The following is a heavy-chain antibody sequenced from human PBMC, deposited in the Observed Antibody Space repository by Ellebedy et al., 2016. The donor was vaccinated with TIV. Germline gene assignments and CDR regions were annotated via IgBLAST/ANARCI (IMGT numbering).Heavy chain of an antibody. D-gene: IGHD1-26*01. CDR2: IYTSGST. CDR3: ARGQSNLYSGTPNWFDP. J-gene: IGHJ5*02. V-gene: IGHV4-4*07. CDR1: GGSISSYY. Sequence: MPSETLSLTCTVSGGSISSYYWSWIRQPAGKGLEWIGRIYTSGSTNYNPSLKSRVTMSVDTSKNQFSLKLSSVTAADTAVYYCARGQSNLYSGTPNWFDPWGQGTLVTVSS.